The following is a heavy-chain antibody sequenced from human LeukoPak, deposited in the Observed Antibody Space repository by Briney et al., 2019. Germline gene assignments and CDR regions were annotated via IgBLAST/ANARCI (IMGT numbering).Heavy chain of an antibody. CDR3: ARDRPYTATTDHRLYYYYGMDV. Sequence: PGGSLRLSCAASGFTFSSYWMSWVRQAPGKGLEWVANIKQDGSEKYYVDSVKGRFTISRDNAKNSLYLQMNSLRAEDTAVYYCARDRPYTATTDHRLYYYYGMDVWGQGTTVTVSS. J-gene: IGHJ6*02. V-gene: IGHV3-7*01. D-gene: IGHD4-17*01. CDR1: GFTFSSYW. CDR2: IKQDGSEK.